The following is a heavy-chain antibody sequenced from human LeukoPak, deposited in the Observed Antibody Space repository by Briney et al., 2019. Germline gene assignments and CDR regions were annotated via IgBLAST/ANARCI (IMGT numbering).Heavy chain of an antibody. V-gene: IGHV3-23*01. Sequence: GGSLRLSCAASGFTFSSYAMTWVRQAPGKGLEWVSVISGSGGSTYYADSVKGRFTISRDNSKNTPYLQMNGLRAEDTAVYYCARDLLRREYYFDFWGQGALVTVSSGESSRKEYYFDYWGQGNLVTVSS. CDR1: GFTFSSYA. CDR3: ARDLLRREYYFDFWGQGALVTVSSGESSRKEYYFDY. D-gene: IGHD2/OR15-2a*01. CDR2: ISGSGGST. J-gene: IGHJ4*02.